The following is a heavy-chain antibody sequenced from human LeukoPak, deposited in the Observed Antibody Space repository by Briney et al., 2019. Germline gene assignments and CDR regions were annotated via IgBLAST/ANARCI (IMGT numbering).Heavy chain of an antibody. V-gene: IGHV4-61*01. CDR2: IYYSGST. D-gene: IGHD3-22*01. CDR3: AREVRDYYYMDV. CDR1: GGSISSSSYY. Sequence: SETLSLTCTVSGGSISSSSYYWSWIRQPPGKGLEWIGYIYYSGSTNYNPSLKSRVTISVDTSKNQFSLKLSSVTAADTAVYYCAREVRDYYYMDVWGKGTTVTVSS. J-gene: IGHJ6*03.